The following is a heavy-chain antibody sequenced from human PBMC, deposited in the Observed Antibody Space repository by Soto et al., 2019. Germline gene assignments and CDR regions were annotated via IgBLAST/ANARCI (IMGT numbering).Heavy chain of an antibody. V-gene: IGHV4-59*01. Sequence: SETLSLTCTVSGGSISSYYWSWIRQPPGKGLEWIGYIYYSGSTNYNPSLKSRVTISVDTSKNQFSLKLSSVTAADTAVYYCARGPLRGGYCSGGSCHLAADYWGQGTLVTVSS. CDR1: GGSISSYY. J-gene: IGHJ4*02. CDR2: IYYSGST. D-gene: IGHD2-15*01. CDR3: ARGPLRGGYCSGGSCHLAADY.